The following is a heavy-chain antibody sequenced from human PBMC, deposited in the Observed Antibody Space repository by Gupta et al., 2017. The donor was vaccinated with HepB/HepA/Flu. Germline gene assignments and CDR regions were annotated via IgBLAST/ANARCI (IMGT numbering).Heavy chain of an antibody. D-gene: IGHD3-10*01. J-gene: IGHJ3*02. CDR1: GFTFDDYA. CDR3: AKDISAGITMVRGGAFDI. Sequence: EVQLVESGGGLVQPGRSLRLSCAASGFTFDDYAMHWVRQAPGKGLEWVSGISWNSGSIGYADSVKGRFTISRDNAKNSLYLQMNSLRAEDTALYYCAKDISAGITMVRGGAFDIWGQGTMVTVSS. V-gene: IGHV3-9*01. CDR2: ISWNSGSI.